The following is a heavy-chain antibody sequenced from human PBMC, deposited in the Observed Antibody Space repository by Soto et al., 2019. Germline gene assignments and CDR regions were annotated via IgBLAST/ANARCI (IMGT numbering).Heavy chain of an antibody. CDR3: ATTRYSSSWYPSY. CDR1: GFTFSSYG. V-gene: IGHV3-33*01. CDR2: IWYDGSNK. D-gene: IGHD6-13*01. J-gene: IGHJ4*02. Sequence: PGGSLRLSCAASGFTFSSYGMHWVRQAPGKGLEWVAVIWYDGSNKYYADSVKGRFTISRDNSKNTLYLQMNSLRAEDTAVYYCATTRYSSSWYPSYWCQRTLVTVSS.